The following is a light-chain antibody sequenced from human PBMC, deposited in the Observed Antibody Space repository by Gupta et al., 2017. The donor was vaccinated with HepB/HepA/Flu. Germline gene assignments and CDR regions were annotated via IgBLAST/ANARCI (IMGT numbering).Light chain of an antibody. V-gene: IGKV4-1*01. CDR2: WAS. CDR1: QTILWGSNNKNY. CDR3: QEEHTPPWA. Sequence: DIVMPQSPDSLAVSLGERATINCKSSQTILWGSNNKNYLAWYQQKPGQPPKVLLYWASIRESGVPDRFSGSGSGTDFTLTISSLQAEDVAVYYCQEEHTPPWAFGQGSKVEIK. J-gene: IGKJ1*01.